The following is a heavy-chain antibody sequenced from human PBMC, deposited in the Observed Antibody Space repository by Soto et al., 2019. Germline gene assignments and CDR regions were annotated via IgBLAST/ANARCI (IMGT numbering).Heavy chain of an antibody. CDR2: INHSGST. Sequence: PSETLSLTCAVYGGSFSGYYWSWILQPPGKGLEWIGEINHSGSTNYNPSLKSRVTISVDTSKNQFSLKLSSVTAADTAVYYCAKESYYDFWSAKHSDYYGMDVWGQGTTVTVSS. J-gene: IGHJ6*02. D-gene: IGHD3-3*01. CDR3: AKESYYDFWSAKHSDYYGMDV. CDR1: GGSFSGYY. V-gene: IGHV4-34*01.